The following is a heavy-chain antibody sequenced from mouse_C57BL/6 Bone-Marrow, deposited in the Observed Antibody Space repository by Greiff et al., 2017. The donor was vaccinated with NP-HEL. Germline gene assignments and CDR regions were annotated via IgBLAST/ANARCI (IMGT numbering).Heavy chain of an antibody. CDR2: IYPGSGNT. V-gene: IGHV1-76*01. CDR1: GYTFTDYY. D-gene: IGHD1-1*02. CDR3: ARTYGPYAMDY. Sequence: QVQLKQSGAELVRPGASVKLSCKASGYTFTDYYINWVKQRPGQGLEWIGRIYPGSGNTYYNQKFKGKATLTAEKSSSTAYMQLSSLTSEDSAVYFCARTYGPYAMDYWGQGTSVTVSS. J-gene: IGHJ4*01.